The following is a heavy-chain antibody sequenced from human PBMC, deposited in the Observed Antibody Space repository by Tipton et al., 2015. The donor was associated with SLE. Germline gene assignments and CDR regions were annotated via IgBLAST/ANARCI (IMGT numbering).Heavy chain of an antibody. V-gene: IGHV4-39*01. D-gene: IGHD4-11*01. CDR1: GDSISSIRYY. CDR3: ARQNTITQNYYYYYMDV. J-gene: IGHJ6*03. Sequence: TLSLTCTVSGDSISSIRYYWGWVRQPPGKGLEWIGTIYYGGGTFYNPSLKSRVSMSLATSKTQFSLKLSSVAAADTATYYCARQNTITQNYYYYYMDVWGQGTTVTVSS. CDR2: IYYGGGT.